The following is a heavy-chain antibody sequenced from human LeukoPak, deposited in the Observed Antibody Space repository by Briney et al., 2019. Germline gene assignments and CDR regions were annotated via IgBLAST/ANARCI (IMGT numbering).Heavy chain of an antibody. D-gene: IGHD2-2*02. CDR2: ISSSSSYI. CDR3: ARGPYCSSTSCYKYYYGMDV. V-gene: IGHV3-21*01. J-gene: IGHJ6*04. Sequence: GGSLRLSCAASGFTFSSYSMNWVRQAPGKGLEWVSSISSSSSYIYYADSVKGRFTISRDDAKNSLYLQMNSLRAEDTAVYYCARGPYCSSTSCYKYYYGMDVWGKGTTVTVSS. CDR1: GFTFSSYS.